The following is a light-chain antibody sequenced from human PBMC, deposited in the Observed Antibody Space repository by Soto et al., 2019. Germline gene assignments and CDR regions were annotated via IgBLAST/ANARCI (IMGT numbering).Light chain of an antibody. CDR2: DTS. Sequence: EIVLTQSPATLSLSPGKRATLSCRASQSVSNFLAWYQQKPGQAPRLLIYDTSNRATGIPARFGGSGSGTDFTLTINNLQPEDFAVYYCQQRSNWPITFGQGTRLEI. CDR1: QSVSNF. J-gene: IGKJ5*01. V-gene: IGKV3-11*01. CDR3: QQRSNWPIT.